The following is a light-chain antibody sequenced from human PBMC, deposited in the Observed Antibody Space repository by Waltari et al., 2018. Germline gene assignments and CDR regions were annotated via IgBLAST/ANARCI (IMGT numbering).Light chain of an antibody. CDR1: QDISNY. V-gene: IGKV1-33*01. J-gene: IGKJ5*01. CDR2: DAS. Sequence: DIQMTQSPSSLSASVGDRVTITCQASQDISNYLNWYQQKPGKAPKLLIYDASNLETGVPSRFSGIGSGTDFTFTISSLQPEDIATYYCQQYDNPPITFGQGTRLEIK. CDR3: QQYDNPPIT.